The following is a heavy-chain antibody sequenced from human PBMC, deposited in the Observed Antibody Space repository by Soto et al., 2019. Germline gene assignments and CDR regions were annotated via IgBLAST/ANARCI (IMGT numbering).Heavy chain of an antibody. CDR3: ASGLKVATIKDLFDP. Sequence: SETLSLTCTVSASSISSSSYYWGWIRQPPGKGLEWIGSIYYSGSTYYNPSLKSRVTISVDTSKNQFSLKLSSVTAADTAVYYCASGLKVATIKDLFDPWGQGTLVTVSS. V-gene: IGHV4-39*01. D-gene: IGHD5-12*01. CDR1: ASSISSSSYY. J-gene: IGHJ5*02. CDR2: IYYSGST.